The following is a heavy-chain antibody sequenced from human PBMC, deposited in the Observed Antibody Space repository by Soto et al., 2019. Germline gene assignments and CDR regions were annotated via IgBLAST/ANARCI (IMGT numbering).Heavy chain of an antibody. CDR2: VSIGGST. D-gene: IGHD2-15*01. J-gene: IGHJ4*02. V-gene: IGHV3-23*01. Sequence: DVQLLESGGGLVQPGGSLRPSCAAPGFTFSSNAMGWVRQGPGKGRGGVAVVSIGGSTHYADSVRGRFTISRDNSKNTLSLQMNSLTAEDTAVYFCAKRRGAGGHFDYWGQGALVTVSS. CDR3: AKRRGAGGHFDY. CDR1: GFTFSSNA.